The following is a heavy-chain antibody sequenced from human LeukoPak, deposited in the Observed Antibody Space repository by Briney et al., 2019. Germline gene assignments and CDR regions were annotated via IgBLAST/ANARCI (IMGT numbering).Heavy chain of an antibody. CDR1: GFTFSSYG. D-gene: IGHD3-10*02. J-gene: IGHJ6*02. CDR2: ISGSGGST. Sequence: QPGGSLRLSCAASGFTFSSYGMSWVRQAPGKGLEWVSAISGSGGSTYYADSVKGRFTISRDNSKNTLYLQMNSLRAEDTAVYYCAREIFVPPYYYYGMDVWGQGTTVTVSS. V-gene: IGHV3-23*01. CDR3: AREIFVPPYYYYGMDV.